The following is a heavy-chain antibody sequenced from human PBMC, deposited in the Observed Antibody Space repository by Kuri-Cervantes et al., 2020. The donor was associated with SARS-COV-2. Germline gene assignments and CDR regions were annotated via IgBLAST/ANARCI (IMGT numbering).Heavy chain of an antibody. D-gene: IGHD2-2*02. Sequence: SETLSLTCNVSGGSISSSSYYWSWIRQPPGKGLEWIGYIYYSGSTNYNLSLKSRVTISVDTSKNQFSLKLSSVTAADTAVYYCAAGEVVVPAAIYYYGMDVWGQGTTVTVSS. CDR3: AAGEVVVPAAIYYYGMDV. V-gene: IGHV4-61*05. CDR1: GGSISSSSYY. J-gene: IGHJ6*02. CDR2: IYYSGST.